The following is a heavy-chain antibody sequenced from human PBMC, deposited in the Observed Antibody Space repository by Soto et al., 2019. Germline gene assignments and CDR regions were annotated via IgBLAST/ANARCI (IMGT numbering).Heavy chain of an antibody. D-gene: IGHD6-6*01. J-gene: IGHJ6*02. CDR1: GFTVSSNY. CDR2: IYSGGST. Sequence: GGSLRLSCAASGFTVSSNYMSWVRQAPGKGLEWVSVIYSGGSTYYADSVKGRFTISRDNSKNTLYLQMNSLRAEDTAVYYCARVRETAARPGPYYYYGMDVWGQGTTVTVSS. CDR3: ARVRETAARPGPYYYYGMDV. V-gene: IGHV3-53*01.